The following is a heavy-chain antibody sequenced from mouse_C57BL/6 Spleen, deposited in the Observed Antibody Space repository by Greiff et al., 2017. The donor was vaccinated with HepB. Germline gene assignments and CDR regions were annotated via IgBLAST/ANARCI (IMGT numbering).Heavy chain of an antibody. J-gene: IGHJ3*01. Sequence: VQLKQSGPELVKPGASVKIPCKASGYTFTDYNMDWVKQSHGKSLEWIGDINPNNGGTNYNQKFKGKATLTVDKSSSTAYMELRSLTSEDTAVYYCARPLRLGFAYWGQGTLVTVSA. CDR3: ARPLRLGFAY. CDR2: INPNNGGT. CDR1: GYTFTDYN. D-gene: IGHD3-3*01. V-gene: IGHV1-18*01.